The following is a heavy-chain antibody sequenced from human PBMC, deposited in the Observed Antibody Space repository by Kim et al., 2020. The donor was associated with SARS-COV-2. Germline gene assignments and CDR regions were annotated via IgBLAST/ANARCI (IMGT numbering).Heavy chain of an antibody. CDR2: IDYSGTT. J-gene: IGHJ4*02. Sequence: SETLSLTCGVSGGSISSYYWTWIRQAPGKGLEWIGYIDYSGTTNSKPSLKSRLTMSVDKSKNQFSLTMTSVTAADTAVYYCARRVGTTYYYYDHWGQGLLVTVSS. CDR1: GGSISSYY. D-gene: IGHD1-26*01. CDR3: ARRVGTTYYYYDH. V-gene: IGHV4-59*08.